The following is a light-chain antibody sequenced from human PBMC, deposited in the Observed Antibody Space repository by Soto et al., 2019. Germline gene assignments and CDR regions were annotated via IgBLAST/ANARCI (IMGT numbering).Light chain of an antibody. J-gene: IGLJ1*01. V-gene: IGLV3-25*03. Sequence: SYELTQPPSVSVSRGQTARITCSGDAFPKQYVYWYQQKPGQAPVLVIYKDSERPSGIPERFSGSSSGTTVTLTISGVQAEDEADYFCQSADISGTYVFGTGTKLTVL. CDR1: AFPKQY. CDR3: QSADISGTYV. CDR2: KDS.